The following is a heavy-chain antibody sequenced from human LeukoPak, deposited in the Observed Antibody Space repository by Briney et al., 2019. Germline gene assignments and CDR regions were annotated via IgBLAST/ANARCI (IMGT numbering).Heavy chain of an antibody. CDR3: ARGRGYSGYFGYYYMDV. J-gene: IGHJ6*03. CDR2: IYYSGST. Sequence: SETLSLTCTVSGGSISSYYWSWIRQPPGKGLEWIGYIYYSGSTNYNPSLKSRVTISVDTSKNQFSLKLSSVTAADTAVYYCARGRGYSGYFGYYYMDVWGKGTTVTVSS. D-gene: IGHD5-12*01. V-gene: IGHV4-59*01. CDR1: GGSISSYY.